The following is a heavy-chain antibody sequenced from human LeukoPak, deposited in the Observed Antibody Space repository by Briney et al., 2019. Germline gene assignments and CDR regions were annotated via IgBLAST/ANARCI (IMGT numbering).Heavy chain of an antibody. V-gene: IGHV4-34*01. CDR1: GGSFSGYY. Sequence: SESLSLTCAVYGGSFSGYYWSWIRQPPGKGLEWSGEINHSGSTNYNPSLKSRVTISVDTSKNQFSLKLSSVTAADTAVYYCARQVHDYSKTYYYYMDVRGKGTTVTVSS. CDR3: ARQVHDYSKTYYYYMDV. J-gene: IGHJ6*03. CDR2: INHSGST. D-gene: IGHD4-11*01.